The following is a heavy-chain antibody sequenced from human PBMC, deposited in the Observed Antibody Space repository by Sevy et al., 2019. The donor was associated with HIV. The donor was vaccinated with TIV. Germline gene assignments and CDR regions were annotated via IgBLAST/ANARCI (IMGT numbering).Heavy chain of an antibody. CDR1: GGSISSGGYS. CDR3: ARGSDILTGSFDY. CDR2: IYHSGST. V-gene: IGHV4-30-2*01. D-gene: IGHD3-9*01. J-gene: IGHJ4*02. Sequence: SETLSLTCAVSGGSISSGGYSWSWIRQPPGKGLEWIGYIYHSGSTYYNPSLKSRVTISVDRSKNQFSLKLSSVTAADTAVYYCARGSDILTGSFDYWGQGTLVTVSS.